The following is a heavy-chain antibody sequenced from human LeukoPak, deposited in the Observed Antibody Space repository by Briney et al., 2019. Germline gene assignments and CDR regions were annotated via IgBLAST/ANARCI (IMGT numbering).Heavy chain of an antibody. CDR2: INHSGST. D-gene: IGHD3-10*01. J-gene: IGHJ4*02. V-gene: IGHV4-34*08. CDR1: GFTFSSYG. Sequence: LRLSCAASGFTFSSYGMHWVRQSPGKGLEWIGEINHSGSTNYNPSLKSRVTISIDTSKNQFSLKLSSVTAADTAVYYCAGPYYYGSGSFDYWGQGTLVTVSS. CDR3: AGPYYYGSGSFDY.